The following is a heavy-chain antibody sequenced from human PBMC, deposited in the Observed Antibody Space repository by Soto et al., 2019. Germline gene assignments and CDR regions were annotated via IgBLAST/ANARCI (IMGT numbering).Heavy chain of an antibody. J-gene: IGHJ5*02. CDR2: ISAYNGNT. V-gene: IGHV1-18*01. CDR3: ARDRWLWFGELYNWFEP. Sequence: QVQLVQSGAEVKKPGASVKVSCKASGYTFTSYGISWVRQAPGQGLEWMGWISAYNGNTNYAQKLQGRVTMTTDTSTSPAYMELSSLRSDDTAVYYCARDRWLWFGELYNWFEPWGQGTLVTVSS. D-gene: IGHD3-10*01. CDR1: GYTFTSYG.